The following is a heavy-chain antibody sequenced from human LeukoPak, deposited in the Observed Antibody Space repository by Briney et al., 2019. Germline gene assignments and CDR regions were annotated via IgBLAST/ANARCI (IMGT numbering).Heavy chain of an antibody. J-gene: IGHJ6*03. V-gene: IGHV1-46*01. CDR2: INPSGGST. D-gene: IGHD6-13*01. Sequence: ASVKVSCKASGYTFTSYYMHWVRQAPGQGLEWMGIINPSGGSTSYAQKFQGRVTMTGDTSTSTVYMELSSLRSEDTAVYYCARDQSHSSSWYSLYYYYYMDVWGKGTTVTISS. CDR1: GYTFTSYY. CDR3: ARDQSHSSSWYSLYYYYYMDV.